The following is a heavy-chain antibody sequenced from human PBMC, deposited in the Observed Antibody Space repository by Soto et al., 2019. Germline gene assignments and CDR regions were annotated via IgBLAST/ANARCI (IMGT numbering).Heavy chain of an antibody. CDR3: AKAFGYGDYISSDY. V-gene: IGHV3-23*01. Sequence: GGSLRLSCAASGFTFSSYAMSWVRQAPGKGLEWVSAISGSGGSTYYADSVKGRFTISRDNSKNTLYLQMNSLRAEDTAVYYCAKAFGYGDYISSDYWGQGTLVTVSS. CDR2: ISGSGGST. CDR1: GFTFSSYA. J-gene: IGHJ4*02. D-gene: IGHD4-17*01.